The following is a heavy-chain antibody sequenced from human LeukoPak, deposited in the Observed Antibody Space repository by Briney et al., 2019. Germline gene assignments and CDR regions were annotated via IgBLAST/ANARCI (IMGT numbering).Heavy chain of an antibody. D-gene: IGHD2-2*01. CDR1: GFSLNTSGVG. Sequence: SGPTLVKPTQTLALTCTFSGFSLNTSGVGVGWIRQPPGRALEWLALIYWDDDKRYSPSLKTRLTITKDTSKNQVVLTMTNMDPVDTATYYCAHREVVLDYFDYWGQGTLVTVSS. V-gene: IGHV2-5*02. CDR2: IYWDDDK. CDR3: AHREVVLDYFDY. J-gene: IGHJ4*02.